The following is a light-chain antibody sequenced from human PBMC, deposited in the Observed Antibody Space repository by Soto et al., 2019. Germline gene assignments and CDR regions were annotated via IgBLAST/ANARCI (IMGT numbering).Light chain of an antibody. V-gene: IGKV3-20*01. Sequence: EIVLTQSACTLSWSPGERATLSWGASQRVSSSYLAWYQQKPGQALRPLIYGASSRATGIPDRFSGSLSGTDFTLTISRLETEDFAVYYCQQYGSSSWTFGQGTKVDIK. CDR3: QQYGSSSWT. CDR2: GAS. J-gene: IGKJ1*01. CDR1: QRVSSSY.